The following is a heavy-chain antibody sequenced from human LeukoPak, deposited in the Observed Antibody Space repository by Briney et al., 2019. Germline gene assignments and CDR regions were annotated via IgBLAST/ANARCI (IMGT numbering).Heavy chain of an antibody. Sequence: GGSLRLSCAASGFTFSSYTMHWVRQAPGKGLEWVAVISYDGSNKYYADSVKGRFTISRDNSKNTMYLQMNSLGAEDTAVYYCARVGRIASAGSEFDYWGQGTLVIVSS. D-gene: IGHD6-13*01. CDR2: ISYDGSNK. CDR1: GFTFSSYT. CDR3: ARVGRIASAGSEFDY. V-gene: IGHV3-30-3*01. J-gene: IGHJ4*02.